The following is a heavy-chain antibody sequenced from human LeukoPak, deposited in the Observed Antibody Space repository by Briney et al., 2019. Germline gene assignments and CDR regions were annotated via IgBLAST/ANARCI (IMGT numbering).Heavy chain of an antibody. CDR2: ISGSGGST. D-gene: IGHD3-3*01. Sequence: PGGSLRLSCAASGFTFSSYAMSWVRQAPGKGPEWVSAISGSGGSTYYADSVKGRFTISRDNSKNTLYLQMNSLRAEDTAVYYCAKDASTWSRLPGWKDYWGQGTLVTVSS. CDR1: GFTFSSYA. V-gene: IGHV3-23*01. CDR3: AKDASTWSRLPGWKDY. J-gene: IGHJ4*02.